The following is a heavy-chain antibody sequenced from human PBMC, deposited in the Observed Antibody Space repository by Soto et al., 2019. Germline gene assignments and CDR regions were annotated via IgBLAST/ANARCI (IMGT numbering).Heavy chain of an antibody. CDR1: GGSISSSSHY. J-gene: IGHJ6*03. Sequence: QLQLQESGPGLVKPSETLSLTCSVSGGSISSSSHYWGWIRQPPGKGLEWIGSIYHSGSTYYNPSLKGRVIISVDTSKNQFSLKLSSVTAADTAVYYCARQTVNDYYYYFMDVWGKGTTVTVSS. CDR2: IYHSGST. CDR3: ARQTVNDYYYYFMDV. V-gene: IGHV4-39*01. D-gene: IGHD3-16*01.